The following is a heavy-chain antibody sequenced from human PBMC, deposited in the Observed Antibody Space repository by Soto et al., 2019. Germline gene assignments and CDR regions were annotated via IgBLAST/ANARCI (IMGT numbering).Heavy chain of an antibody. D-gene: IGHD3-10*01. CDR3: ARGGYGSGNNYYYYGMDV. CDR2: IYYSGST. V-gene: IGHV4-31*03. CDR1: GGSISSGYY. J-gene: IGHJ6*02. Sequence: QVQLQESGPGLVKPSQTLSLTCTVSGGSISSGYYWSWIRQHPGKGLEWIGYIYYSGSTYYNPSLKSRVTIPVDTSKKQFSLKLSSVTAADTAVYYCARGGYGSGNNYYYYGMDVWGQGTTVTVSS.